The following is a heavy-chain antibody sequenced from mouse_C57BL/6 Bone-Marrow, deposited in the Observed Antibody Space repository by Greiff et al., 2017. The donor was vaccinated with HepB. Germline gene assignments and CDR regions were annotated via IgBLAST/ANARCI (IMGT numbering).Heavy chain of an antibody. CDR1: GFSFNTYA. J-gene: IGHJ3*01. V-gene: IGHV10-1*01. D-gene: IGHD4-1*01. CDR2: IRSKSNNYAT. Sequence: EVQRVESGGGLVQPKGSLKLSCAASGFSFNTYAMNWVRQAPGKGLEWVARIRSKSNNYATYYADSVKDRFTISRDDSESMLYLQMNNLKTEDTAMYYCVRHWLGAWFAYWGQGTLVTVSA. CDR3: VRHWLGAWFAY.